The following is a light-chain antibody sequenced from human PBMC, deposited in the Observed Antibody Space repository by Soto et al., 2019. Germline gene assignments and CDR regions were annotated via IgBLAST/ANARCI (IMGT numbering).Light chain of an antibody. J-gene: IGKJ3*01. CDR2: GAS. V-gene: IGKV3D-15*01. CDR3: KQYDGSLFT. Sequence: EVVMTHSPATLYVSPGERVTLSCRASQAVGYNLAWYQHKPVQAPSLLIYGASTKAVGIPDRFSGIESGTDFSLANTRLESEDFSVYYCKQYDGSLFTFGPGKKVDVK. CDR1: QAVGYN.